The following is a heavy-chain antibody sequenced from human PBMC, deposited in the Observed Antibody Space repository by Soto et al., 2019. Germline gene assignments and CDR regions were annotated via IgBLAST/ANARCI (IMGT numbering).Heavy chain of an antibody. J-gene: IGHJ2*01. CDR2: ISSSGSAI. V-gene: IGHV3-21*01. D-gene: IGHD4-17*01. CDR3: ARDLNGDYAGYFDL. CDR1: GFTFTTYA. Sequence: EVQLVESGGGLVQPGGSLRLSCAASGFTFTTYAMSWVRQAPGKGLEWVSSISSSGSAIYYAGSLKGRFTISRDNARDSLYLQMNSLRVEDTAVYYCARDLNGDYAGYFDLWGRGTLVTVSS.